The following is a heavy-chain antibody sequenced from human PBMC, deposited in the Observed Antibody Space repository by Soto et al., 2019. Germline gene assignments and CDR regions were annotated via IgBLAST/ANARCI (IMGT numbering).Heavy chain of an antibody. CDR3: AKRDWGDSSCPALFDH. CDR1: GFTFSSYA. J-gene: IGHJ4*02. D-gene: IGHD2-21*02. CDR2: ISASDGST. V-gene: IGHV3-23*01. Sequence: EVQLLESGGGLVQPGGSLRLSCAASGFTFSSYAMSWVRQAPGKGLEWVASISASDGSTRYADSVKGRFIVSRDNSKNTLSLQMNSLRVEDTAVYYCAKRDWGDSSCPALFDHWGQGTLVTVSS.